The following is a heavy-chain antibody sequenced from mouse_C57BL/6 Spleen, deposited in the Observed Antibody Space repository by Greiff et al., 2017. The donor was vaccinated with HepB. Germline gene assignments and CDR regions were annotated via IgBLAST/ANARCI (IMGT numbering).Heavy chain of an antibody. Sequence: EVKLMESGGGLVKPGGSLKLSCAASGFTFSDYGMHWVRQAPEKGLEWVAYISSGSSTIYYADTVKGRFTISRDNAKNTLFLQMTSLRSEDTAMYYCARQNGYYVYYAMDYWGQGTSVTVSS. CDR2: ISSGSSTI. CDR3: ARQNGYYVYYAMDY. V-gene: IGHV5-17*01. CDR1: GFTFSDYG. J-gene: IGHJ4*01. D-gene: IGHD2-3*01.